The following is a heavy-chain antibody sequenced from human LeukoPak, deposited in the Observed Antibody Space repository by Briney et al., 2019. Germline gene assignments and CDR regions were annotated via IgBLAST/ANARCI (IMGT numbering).Heavy chain of an antibody. J-gene: IGHJ4*02. V-gene: IGHV4-31*03. Sequence: SQTLSLTCTVSGPSISSGAYYWSWIRQHPGKGLEWIGYIYDSGTTYYNPSLKSRVTISLHTSKSQFSLTLSSVRAADTAVYLWARDRTGYFFDDWGQGTLVTVSS. CDR1: GPSISSGAYY. CDR3: ARDRTGYFFDD. CDR2: IYDSGTT.